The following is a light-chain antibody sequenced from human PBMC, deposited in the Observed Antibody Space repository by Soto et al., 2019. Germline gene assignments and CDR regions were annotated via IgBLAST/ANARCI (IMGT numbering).Light chain of an antibody. J-gene: IGKJ1*01. CDR3: QQYNNWPPT. CDR2: GAS. Sequence: ETVLTQSPAPLSLSPGERATLSCRASQSISTYLAWYQQTPGQPPRLLIYGASTRATGIPARFSGSGSGTEFTLTISSLQSEDFAVYYCQQYNNWPPTFGQGTKVDIK. V-gene: IGKV3-15*01. CDR1: QSISTY.